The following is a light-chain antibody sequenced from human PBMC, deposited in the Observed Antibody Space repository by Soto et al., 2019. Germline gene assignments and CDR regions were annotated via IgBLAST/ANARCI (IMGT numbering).Light chain of an antibody. CDR2: NES. J-gene: IGKJ3*01. Sequence: DIQMTQSPSSLSASVGDRVTITSQGAQDIRTNLNGYQRKPGKPPKLRIYNESNLETGVTSRFSGRGSGTDFTFTISSLQPEDIATYYCQQYDNLPRPFGPGTKVDIK. CDR1: QDIRTN. CDR3: QQYDNLPRP. V-gene: IGKV1-33*01.